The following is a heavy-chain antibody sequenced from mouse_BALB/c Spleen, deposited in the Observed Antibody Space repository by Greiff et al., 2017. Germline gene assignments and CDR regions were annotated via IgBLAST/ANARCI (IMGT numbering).Heavy chain of an antibody. CDR1: GFTFSNYW. Sequence: EVQGVESGGGLVQPGGSMKLSCVASGFTFSNYWMNWVRQSPEKGLEWVAEIRLKSNNYATHYAESVKGRFTISRDDSKSSVYLQMNNLRAEDTGIYYCTRDYRYAMDYWGQGTSVTVSS. CDR3: TRDYRYAMDY. CDR2: IRLKSNNYAT. D-gene: IGHD2-14*01. V-gene: IGHV6-6*02. J-gene: IGHJ4*01.